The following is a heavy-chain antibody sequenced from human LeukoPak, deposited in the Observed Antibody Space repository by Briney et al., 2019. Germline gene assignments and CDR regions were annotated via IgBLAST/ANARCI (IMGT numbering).Heavy chain of an antibody. CDR2: IIPIFGTA. Sequence: SVKVSCKAFGGTFSSYAISWVRQAPGQGLEWMGGIIPIFGTANYAQKFQGRVTITTDESTSTAYMELSSLRSEDTAVYYCARDFEAVADEEGYDAFDIWGQGTMVTVSS. D-gene: IGHD6-19*01. CDR3: ARDFEAVADEEGYDAFDI. CDR1: GGTFSSYA. J-gene: IGHJ3*02. V-gene: IGHV1-69*05.